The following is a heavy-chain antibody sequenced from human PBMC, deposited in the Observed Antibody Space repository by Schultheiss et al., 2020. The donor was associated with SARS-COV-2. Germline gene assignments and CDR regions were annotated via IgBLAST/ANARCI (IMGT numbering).Heavy chain of an antibody. CDR2: IWYDGSNK. Sequence: GGSLRLSCAASGFTFSSYGMHWVRQAPGKGLEWVAVIWYDGSNKYYADSVKGRFTISRDNSKNTLYLQMNSLRAEDTAVYYCALSTAAAGLNFDYWGQGTLVTVSS. D-gene: IGHD6-13*01. CDR1: GFTFSSYG. CDR3: ALSTAAAGLNFDY. V-gene: IGHV3-33*01. J-gene: IGHJ4*02.